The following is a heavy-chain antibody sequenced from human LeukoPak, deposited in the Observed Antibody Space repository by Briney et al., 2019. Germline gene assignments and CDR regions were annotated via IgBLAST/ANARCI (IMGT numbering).Heavy chain of an antibody. CDR3: AKNGISYDFWSGYSMHV. CDR1: VFTFSSYA. D-gene: IGHD3-3*01. CDR2: ISGSGGST. J-gene: IGHJ6*03. Sequence: GGSLRLSCAASVFTFSSYAMSWVRQAPGKGLEWVSAISGSGGSTYYADSVKGRFTISRDNSKNTLYLQMNSLRAEDTAVYYCAKNGISYDFWSGYSMHVWAKGTTVTVSS. V-gene: IGHV3-23*01.